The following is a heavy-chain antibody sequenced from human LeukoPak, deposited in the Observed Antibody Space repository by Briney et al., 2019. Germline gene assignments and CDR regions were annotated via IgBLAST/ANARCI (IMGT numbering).Heavy chain of an antibody. CDR2: ISAYNGNT. J-gene: IGHJ6*02. V-gene: IGHV1-18*01. CDR1: GYTFTSYG. CDR3: ARAKQQLVFYYYYGMDV. Sequence: ASVKVSCKASGYTFTSYGISWVRQAPGQGLEWMGWISAYNGNTNYAQKLQGRVTMTTDTSTSTAYMELRSLRSDDTAVYYCARAKQQLVFYYYYGMDVWGQGTTVTVSS. D-gene: IGHD6-13*01.